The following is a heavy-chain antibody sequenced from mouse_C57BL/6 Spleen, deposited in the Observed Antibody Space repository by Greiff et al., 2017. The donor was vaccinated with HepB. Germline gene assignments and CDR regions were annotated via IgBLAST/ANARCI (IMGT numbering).Heavy chain of an antibody. CDR1: GYTFTSYW. V-gene: IGHV1-64*01. CDR3: ARGDNYYVSSSYAMDY. Sequence: QVQLQQPGAELVKPGASVKLSCKASGYTFTSYWMHWVKQRPGQGLEWIGMIHPNSGSTNYNEKFKSKATLTVDKSSSTAYMQLSSLTSEDSAVYYCARGDNYYVSSSYAMDYWGQGTSVTVSS. J-gene: IGHJ4*01. CDR2: IHPNSGST. D-gene: IGHD1-1*01.